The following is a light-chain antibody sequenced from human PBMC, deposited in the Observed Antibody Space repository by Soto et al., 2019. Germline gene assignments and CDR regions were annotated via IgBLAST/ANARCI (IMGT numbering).Light chain of an antibody. J-gene: IGLJ2*01. CDR2: DTN. V-gene: IGLV1-51*01. CDR1: SSNIGSNF. CDR3: GTLDSSLSAVV. Sequence: QSVLTQPPSVSAAPGQKVTISCSGSSSNIGSNFVSWYQQLPGTAPKLLIYDTNKRPSGIPDRFSGSKSGTSATLGITGLQTGDEADYYCGTLDSSLSAVVFGGGTKLTVL.